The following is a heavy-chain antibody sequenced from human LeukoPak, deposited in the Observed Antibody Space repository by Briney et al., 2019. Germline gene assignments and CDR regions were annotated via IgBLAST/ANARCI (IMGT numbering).Heavy chain of an antibody. CDR1: GFTFSNVW. D-gene: IGHD3-22*01. CDR2: IRSKTDGGTI. CDR3: TTDRTMKGY. V-gene: IGHV3-15*01. J-gene: IGHJ4*02. Sequence: PGGSLRLSCAASGFTFSNVWMAWVRQAPGKGLEWVGRIRSKTDGGTIDYAAPVKDRFTISRDDSKNTLYLQMNSLEIEDTAVYFCTTDRTMKGYWGQGTLVTVSS.